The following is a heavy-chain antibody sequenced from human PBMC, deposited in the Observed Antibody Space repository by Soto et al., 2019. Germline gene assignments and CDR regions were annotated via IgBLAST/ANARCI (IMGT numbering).Heavy chain of an antibody. J-gene: IGHJ6*03. CDR1: GFNFSGSA. CDR3: TCRYSGNDNCLNYMDV. V-gene: IGHV3-73*01. D-gene: IGHD1-1*01. Sequence: EVQLVESGGDLVQPGGSLTLSCAVSGFNFSGSAMHWVRQASGKGLEWVGRIRSKANNFATAYVASVKGRFTISRDESRNTTYLHMSSLKTEDTALYYCTCRYSGNDNCLNYMDVWGKGTTVTVS. CDR2: IRSKANNFAT.